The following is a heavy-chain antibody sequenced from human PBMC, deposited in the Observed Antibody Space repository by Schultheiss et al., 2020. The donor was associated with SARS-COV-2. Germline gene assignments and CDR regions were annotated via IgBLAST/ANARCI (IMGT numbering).Heavy chain of an antibody. J-gene: IGHJ4*02. CDR3: ARAINYYDSSGYYEGVDYFDY. Sequence: GGSLRLSCAASGFTFSSYSMNWVRQAPGKGLEWVSYISSSSSTIYYADSVKGRFTISRDNAKNSLYLQMNSLRDEDTAVYYCARAINYYDSSGYYEGVDYFDYWGQGTLVTVSS. CDR2: ISSSSSTI. V-gene: IGHV3-48*02. CDR1: GFTFSSYS. D-gene: IGHD3-22*01.